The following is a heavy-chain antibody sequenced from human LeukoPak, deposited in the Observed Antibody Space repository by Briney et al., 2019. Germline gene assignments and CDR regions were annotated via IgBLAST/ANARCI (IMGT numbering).Heavy chain of an antibody. CDR1: GGTFSSYA. CDR2: IIPIFGTA. D-gene: IGHD3-10*01. J-gene: IGHJ6*04. Sequence: SVKVSCKASGGTFSSYAISWVRQAPGQGLEWMGRIIPIFGTANYAQKFQGRVTITTDESTSTAYMELSSLRSEATAGYDCARGGGGAYYYGSGSYEDVWGKGTTVTVSS. V-gene: IGHV1-69*05. CDR3: ARGGGGAYYYGSGSYEDV.